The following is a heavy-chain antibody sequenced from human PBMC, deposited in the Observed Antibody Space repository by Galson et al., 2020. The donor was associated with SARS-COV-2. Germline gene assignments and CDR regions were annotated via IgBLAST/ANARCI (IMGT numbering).Heavy chain of an antibody. CDR2: IYSGGST. CDR1: GFTVSSNY. V-gene: IGHV3-66*01. CDR3: VKVSTSGWFYYFDY. Sequence: GESLKISCAASGFTVSSNYMSWVRQAPGKGLEWVSVIYSGGSTYYADSVKGRFTISRDNSKNTLYLQMNSLRAGDTAVYYCVKVSTSGWFYYFDYWGQGTLVTVSS. J-gene: IGHJ4*02. D-gene: IGHD6-19*01.